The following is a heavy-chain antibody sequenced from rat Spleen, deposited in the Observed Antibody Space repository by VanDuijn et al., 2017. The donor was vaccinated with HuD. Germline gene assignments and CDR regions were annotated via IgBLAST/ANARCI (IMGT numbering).Heavy chain of an antibody. CDR1: GFIFSDYY. CDR3: ARSVFDY. Sequence: EVQLVESDGGLVQPGRSLKLSCAASGFIFSDYYMAWVRQAPRKGLEWVATIKYDGSRIYYRDSVKGRFTISRDNAKSTLYLQMDSLRSEDTATYYCARSVFDYWGQGVMVTVSS. V-gene: IGHV5-29*01. J-gene: IGHJ2*01. CDR2: IKYDGSRI.